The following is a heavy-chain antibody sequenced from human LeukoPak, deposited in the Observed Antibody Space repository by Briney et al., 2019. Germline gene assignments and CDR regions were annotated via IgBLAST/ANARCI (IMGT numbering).Heavy chain of an antibody. Sequence: GGSLRLSCAASGFTFSDYYMSWIHQAPGKGLEWVSYISSSGSTIYYADSVKGRFTISRNNAKNSLYLQMNSLRAEDTAVYYCARAGYCSSTSCSIFYGMDVWGQGTTVTVSS. D-gene: IGHD2-2*01. CDR3: ARAGYCSSTSCSIFYGMDV. CDR2: ISSSGSTI. V-gene: IGHV3-11*01. J-gene: IGHJ6*02. CDR1: GFTFSDYY.